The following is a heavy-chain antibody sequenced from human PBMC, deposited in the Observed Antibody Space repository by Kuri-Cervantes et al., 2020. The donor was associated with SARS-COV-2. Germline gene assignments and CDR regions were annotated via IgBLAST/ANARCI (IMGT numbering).Heavy chain of an antibody. J-gene: IGHJ4*02. CDR3: ARDVVPTYGWRAFDY. CDR2: FYTTERI. Sequence: SESLSLTCTVSGASISHGSYYWSWIRQPAWKRPEGISRFYTTERINYNPSLKSRVTISVDTSKNQFSLRLTSVTAEDTAVYYCARDVVPTYGWRAFDYWGQGSLVTDSS. CDR1: GASISHGSYY. D-gene: IGHD2-2*01. V-gene: IGHV4-61*02.